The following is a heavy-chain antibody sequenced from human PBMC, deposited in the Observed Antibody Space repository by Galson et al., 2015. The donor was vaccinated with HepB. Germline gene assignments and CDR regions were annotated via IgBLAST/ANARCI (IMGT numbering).Heavy chain of an antibody. CDR2: TYYRSKWYN. J-gene: IGHJ3*02. CDR3: ASTTLYCSGGSCYWGAYIDAFDI. Sequence: CAISGDSVSSNSAAWNWIRQSPSRGLEWLGRTYYRSKWYNDYAVAVKSRITINPDTSKNQFSLQLNSVTPEDTAVYYCASTTLYCSGGSCYWGAYIDAFDIWGQGTMVPVSS. D-gene: IGHD2-15*01. CDR1: GDSVSSNSAA. V-gene: IGHV6-1*01.